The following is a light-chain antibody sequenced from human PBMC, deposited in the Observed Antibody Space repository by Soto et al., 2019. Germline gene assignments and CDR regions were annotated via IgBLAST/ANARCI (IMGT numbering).Light chain of an antibody. V-gene: IGLV7-43*01. CDR2: TAT. J-gene: IGLJ3*02. CDR1: TGAVTSGYY. CDR3: LLYHDSAWM. Sequence: QTVVTQEPSVTVSPGETVTLTCASSTGAVTSGYYPNWFQQKPGQVPRPLIYTATNKHSWTPARFSGSLLGGKAALTLSGVQPEDEADYYCLLYHDSAWMFGGGTKLTVL.